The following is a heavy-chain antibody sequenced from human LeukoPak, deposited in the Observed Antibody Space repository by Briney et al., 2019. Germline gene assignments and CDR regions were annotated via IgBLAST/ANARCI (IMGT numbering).Heavy chain of an antibody. V-gene: IGHV1-18*01. D-gene: IGHD3-16*01. CDR2: ISAYNGNT. CDR3: ARRREMWFGAYYYYGMDV. CDR1: GYTFTSYG. Sequence: ASVKVSCKASGYTFTSYGISWVRQAPGQGLEWMGWISAYNGNTNYAQKLQGRVTKTTDTSTSTAYMELRSLRSDDTAVYYCARRREMWFGAYYYYGMDVWGQGTTVTVSS. J-gene: IGHJ6*02.